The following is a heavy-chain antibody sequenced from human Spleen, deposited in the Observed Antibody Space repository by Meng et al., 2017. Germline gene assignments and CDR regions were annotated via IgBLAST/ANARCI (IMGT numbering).Heavy chain of an antibody. CDR3: AKTYYYDSSGYYLPFDY. J-gene: IGHJ4*02. CDR2: ISGSGGST. Sequence: GGSLRLSCAASGFTFSSYAMSWVRQAPGKGLEWVSAISGSGGSTYYADSVKGRFTISRDNSKNTLYLQMNSLRAEDTAVYYCAKTYYYDSSGYYLPFDYWGQGTLVTVSS. D-gene: IGHD3-22*01. CDR1: GFTFSSYA. V-gene: IGHV3-23*01.